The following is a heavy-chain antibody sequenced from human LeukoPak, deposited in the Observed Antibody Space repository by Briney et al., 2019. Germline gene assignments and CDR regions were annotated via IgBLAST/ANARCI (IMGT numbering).Heavy chain of an antibody. J-gene: IGHJ5*02. V-gene: IGHV3-30*04. CDR3: ARLGTRYSGSYYSS. Sequence: GGSLRLSCAASGFTFSSYAMHWVRQAPGKGLEWVAVISYDGSNKYYADSVKGRFTISRDNSKNTLYLQMNSLRAEDTAVYYCARLGTRYSGSYYSSWGLGTLVTVSS. CDR1: GFTFSSYA. D-gene: IGHD1-26*01. CDR2: ISYDGSNK.